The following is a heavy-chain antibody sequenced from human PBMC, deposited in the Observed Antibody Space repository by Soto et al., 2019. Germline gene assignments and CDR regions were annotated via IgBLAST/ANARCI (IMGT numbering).Heavy chain of an antibody. CDR1: GYTFTSYY. Sequence: QVQLVQSGAEVKKPGASVKVSCKASGYTFTSYYMHWVRQAPGQGLGWMGIINPSGGSTSYAQKFQGRVTMTTDTSTGTFYVELSSLRSEDTAVYYCARDLGGQPCGDCWGQGTLVTVSS. CDR2: INPSGGST. D-gene: IGHD1-26*01. J-gene: IGHJ4*02. CDR3: ARDLGGQPCGDC. V-gene: IGHV1-46*01.